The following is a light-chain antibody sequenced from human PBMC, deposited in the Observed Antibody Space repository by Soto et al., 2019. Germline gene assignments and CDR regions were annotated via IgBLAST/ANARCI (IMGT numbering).Light chain of an antibody. CDR2: DAS. CDR1: QSVSSD. J-gene: IGKJ5*01. Sequence: EILMTQSPSTLTVSPGERATLSCRASQSVSSDLAWYHQKPGQAPRLLIYDASNRATGIPARFSGSGSGTDFTLAISSLAPEDVAIYYCQQRSNSPLTFGQGTRLEIK. CDR3: QQRSNSPLT. V-gene: IGKV3-11*01.